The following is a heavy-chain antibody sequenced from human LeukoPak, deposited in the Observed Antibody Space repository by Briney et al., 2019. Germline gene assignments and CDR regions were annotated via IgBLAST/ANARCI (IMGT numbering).Heavy chain of an antibody. V-gene: IGHV3-23*01. CDR1: GFNFRYYA. J-gene: IGHJ4*02. CDR2: ISEGADIT. D-gene: IGHD2/OR15-2a*01. Sequence: GGSLRLSCAASGFNFRYYAMTWVRQAPGKGLECVSGISEGADITYYGGSVKGRFTISRDNSKNTLYLQMNRLRAEDTAVYYCAKQNSRGFDYWGQGTLVTVSS. CDR3: AKQNSRGFDY.